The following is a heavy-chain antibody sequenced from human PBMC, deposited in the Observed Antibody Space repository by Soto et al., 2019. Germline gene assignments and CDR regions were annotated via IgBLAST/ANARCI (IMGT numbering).Heavy chain of an antibody. CDR3: ARLYSYDSSGYLGDY. Sequence: KTSETLSLTCTVSGGSLSSSSYYWGWIRQPPGEGLEWIGSISYSGSTYYYPSLKSRVTISVDTSKNQFSLKLSSVTAADTAMYYCARLYSYDSSGYLGDYWGQGTLVTVSS. CDR1: GGSLSSSSYY. V-gene: IGHV4-39*01. D-gene: IGHD3-22*01. CDR2: ISYSGST. J-gene: IGHJ4*02.